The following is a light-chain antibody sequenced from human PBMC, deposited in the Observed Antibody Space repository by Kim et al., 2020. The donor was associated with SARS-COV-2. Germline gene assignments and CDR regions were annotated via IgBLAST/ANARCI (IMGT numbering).Light chain of an antibody. V-gene: IGLV3-1*01. CDR3: QAWDSRTAV. J-gene: IGLJ2*01. Sequence: SYELTQPPSASVSPGQTASITCSGDKSGNKYACWYQQKPGQSPVLVIYQDSKRHSRSPERFSGSNSGNTATLTLSGTQAMDEAEYYCQAWDSRTAVFGGGTQLTVL. CDR2: QDS. CDR1: KSGNKY.